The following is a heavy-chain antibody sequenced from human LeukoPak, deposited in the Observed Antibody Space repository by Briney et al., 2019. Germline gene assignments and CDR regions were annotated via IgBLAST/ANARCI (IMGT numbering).Heavy chain of an antibody. CDR3: ARDSRPGIVVVITPGDAFDI. V-gene: IGHV1-18*01. Sequence: GASVKVSCKSSGYTFTSYGISWVRQAPGQGLEWMGWISAYNGNTNYAQKLQGRVTMTTDTSTSTAYMELRSLRSDDTAVYYCARDSRPGIVVVITPGDAFDIWGQGTMVTVSS. D-gene: IGHD3-22*01. J-gene: IGHJ3*02. CDR1: GYTFTSYG. CDR2: ISAYNGNT.